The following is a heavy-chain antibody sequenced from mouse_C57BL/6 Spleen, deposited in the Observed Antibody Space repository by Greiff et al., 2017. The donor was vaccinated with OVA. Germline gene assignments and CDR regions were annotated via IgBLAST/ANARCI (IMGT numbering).Heavy chain of an antibody. V-gene: IGHV5-17*01. CDR3: ARGATVVAHWYFDV. J-gene: IGHJ1*03. D-gene: IGHD1-1*01. CDR1: GFTFSDYG. CDR2: ISSGSSTI. Sequence: EVQLVESGGGLVKPGGSLKLSCAASGFTFSDYGMHWVRQAPEKGLEWVAYISSGSSTIYYADTVKGRFTISRDNAKNTLFLQMTSLRSEDTAMYYCARGATVVAHWYFDVWGTGTTVTVSS.